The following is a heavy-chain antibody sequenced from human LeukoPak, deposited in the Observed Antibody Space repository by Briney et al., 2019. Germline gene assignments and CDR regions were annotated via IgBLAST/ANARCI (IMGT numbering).Heavy chain of an antibody. CDR3: AKPYCTNGVCYFGWYFDL. J-gene: IGHJ2*01. D-gene: IGHD2-8*01. CDR1: GFTFSSYG. Sequence: PGGSLRLSCAASGFTFSSYGMHWVRQAPGKGLEWVAAISYDGSNKYYADSVKGRFTISRDNSKNTLYLQMNSLRAEDTAVYYCAKPYCTNGVCYFGWYFDLWGRGTRVTVSS. V-gene: IGHV3-30*18. CDR2: ISYDGSNK.